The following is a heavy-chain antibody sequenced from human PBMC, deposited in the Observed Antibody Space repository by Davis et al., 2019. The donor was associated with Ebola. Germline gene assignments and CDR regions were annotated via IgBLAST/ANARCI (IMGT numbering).Heavy chain of an antibody. CDR1: GYTFTGYY. Sequence: GESLKISCAASGYTFTGYYMHWVRQAPGQGLEWMGWINPNSGGTNYAQKFQGWVTMTRDTSISTAYMELSRLRSDDTAVYYCARASESSSWACMDVWGQGTTVTVSS. CDR3: ARASESSSWACMDV. J-gene: IGHJ6*02. D-gene: IGHD6-13*01. CDR2: INPNSGGT. V-gene: IGHV1-2*04.